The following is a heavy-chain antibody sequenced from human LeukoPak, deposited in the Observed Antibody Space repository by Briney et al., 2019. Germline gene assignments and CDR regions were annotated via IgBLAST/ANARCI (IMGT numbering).Heavy chain of an antibody. CDR3: ARDLGVRRHDY. CDR2: VSSGGKTI. J-gene: IGHJ4*02. Sequence: GGSLTLSCAASGFTFSSYTMNWVRQAPGKGREGVSYVSSGGKTIFYEASVKGRFTVSRDTAKNSLYLKMNILRNEDTAVYYCARDLGVRRHDYWGQGTLVTVSS. V-gene: IGHV3-48*02. D-gene: IGHD3-16*01. CDR1: GFTFSSYT.